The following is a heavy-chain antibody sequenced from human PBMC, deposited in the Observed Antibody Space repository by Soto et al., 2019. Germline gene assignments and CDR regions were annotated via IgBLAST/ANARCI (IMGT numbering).Heavy chain of an antibody. V-gene: IGHV4-61*01. Sequence: SETLSLTCSVSGDSVSSYNYYWSWIRQSPGKRLEWIGYIYSSGSTNYNPSLKSRVTISVDTSMSQFSLKLSSVTAADSAVYYCARDGSSSTYDFWGQGALVTVSS. CDR3: ARDGSSSTYDF. D-gene: IGHD6-13*01. CDR1: GDSVSSYNYY. CDR2: IYSSGST. J-gene: IGHJ4*02.